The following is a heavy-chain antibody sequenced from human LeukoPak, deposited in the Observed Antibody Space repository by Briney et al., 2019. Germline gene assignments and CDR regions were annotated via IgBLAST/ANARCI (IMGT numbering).Heavy chain of an antibody. J-gene: IGHJ5*02. V-gene: IGHV4-39*01. CDR2: IYYSGST. Sequence: PSETLSLTCTVSGGSISSSSYYWGWIRQPPGKGLEWIGSIYYSGSTYYNPSLKSRVTISVDTSKNQFSLKLSSVTAADTAVYYCARQVRNYGGNSDWFDPWGQGTLVTVSS. CDR1: GGSISSSSYY. CDR3: ARQVRNYGGNSDWFDP. D-gene: IGHD4-23*01.